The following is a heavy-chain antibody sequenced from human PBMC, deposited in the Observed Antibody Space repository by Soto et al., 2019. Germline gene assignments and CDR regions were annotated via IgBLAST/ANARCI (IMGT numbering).Heavy chain of an antibody. Sequence: LSLTCDVSVEPMTGGYYWGWIRQSPGKGLEWIGSIYYGGTTYYNPSLRSRLAISIDTSKNQFSLRLSSVTAADTALYYCARGWYYFDFWGQGTLVTVSS. V-gene: IGHV4-38-2*01. D-gene: IGHD2-15*01. CDR1: VEPMTGGYY. J-gene: IGHJ4*02. CDR2: IYYGGTT. CDR3: ARGWYYFDF.